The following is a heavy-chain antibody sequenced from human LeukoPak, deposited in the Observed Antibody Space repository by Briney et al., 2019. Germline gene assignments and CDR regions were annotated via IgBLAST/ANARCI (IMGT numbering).Heavy chain of an antibody. CDR2: IDPSDSYT. Sequence: GESLKISCKGSGYSFTSYWISWVRQMPGKGLEWMGRIDPSDSYTNYSPSFQGHVTISADKSISTAYLQWSSLEASDTAMYYCASWRSVAGAFDIWGQGTMVTVSS. J-gene: IGHJ3*02. CDR1: GYSFTSYW. CDR3: ASWRSVAGAFDI. D-gene: IGHD2-15*01. V-gene: IGHV5-10-1*01.